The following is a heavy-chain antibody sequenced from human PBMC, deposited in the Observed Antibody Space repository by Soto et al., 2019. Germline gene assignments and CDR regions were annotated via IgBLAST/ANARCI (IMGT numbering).Heavy chain of an antibody. V-gene: IGHV2-5*01. CDR1: GFSLSTSGVG. D-gene: IGHD6-13*01. CDR3: AHSRIAAAARLHIDY. J-gene: IGHJ4*02. CDR2: IYWNDDK. Sequence: SGPTLVNPTQTLTLTCTFSGFSLSTSGVGVGWIRQPPGKALEWLALIYWNDDKRYSPSLKSRLTITKDTSKNQVVLTMTNMEPVDTATYYCAHSRIAAAARLHIDYWGQGTLVTVSS.